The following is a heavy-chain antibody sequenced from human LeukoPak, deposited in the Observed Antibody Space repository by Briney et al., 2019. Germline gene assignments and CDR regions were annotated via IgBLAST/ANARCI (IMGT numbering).Heavy chain of an antibody. Sequence: GASVKVSCKASGYTFTSYGISWVRQAPGQGLEWMGGIIPIFGTANYAQKFQGRVTITADESTSTAYMELSSLRSEDTAVYYCARDPLARYCSSTSCFTDEIYYYYYGMDVWGQGTTVTVSS. V-gene: IGHV1-69*13. CDR3: ARDPLARYCSSTSCFTDEIYYYYYGMDV. CDR2: IIPIFGTA. D-gene: IGHD2-2*01. J-gene: IGHJ6*02. CDR1: GYTFTSYG.